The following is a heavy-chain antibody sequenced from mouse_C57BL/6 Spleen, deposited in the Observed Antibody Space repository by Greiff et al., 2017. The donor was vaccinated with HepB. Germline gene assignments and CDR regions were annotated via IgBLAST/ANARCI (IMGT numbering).Heavy chain of an antibody. CDR3: ASYYGNSAWFAY. J-gene: IGHJ3*01. CDR1: GYSFTDYN. CDR2: INPNYGTT. D-gene: IGHD2-1*01. V-gene: IGHV1-39*01. Sequence: EVKLQESGPELVKPGASVKISCKASGYSFTDYNMNWVKQSNGKSLEWIGVINPNYGTTSYNQKFKGKATLTVDQSSSTAYMQLNSLTSEDSAVYYCASYYGNSAWFAYWGQGTLVTVSA.